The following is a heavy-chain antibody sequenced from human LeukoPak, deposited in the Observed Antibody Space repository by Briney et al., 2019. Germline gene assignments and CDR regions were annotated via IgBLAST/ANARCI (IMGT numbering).Heavy chain of an antibody. D-gene: IGHD1-1*01. CDR3: ARNQHWPRDI. CDR2: INKDGSDK. CDR1: GFTFSDFW. V-gene: IGHV3-7*01. Sequence: PGGSLRLSCAASGFTFSDFWVEWFRQAPGKGLEWVANINKDGSDKYYMDSVTGRFSISRDNAKNSLSLQMNSLRVDDTAAYYCARNQHWPRDIWGQGILVTVSS. J-gene: IGHJ4*02.